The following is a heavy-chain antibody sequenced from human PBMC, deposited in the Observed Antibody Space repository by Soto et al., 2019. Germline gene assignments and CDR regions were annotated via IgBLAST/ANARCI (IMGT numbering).Heavy chain of an antibody. J-gene: IGHJ6*02. CDR2: LSSNGIGT. V-gene: IGHV3-64D*06. CDR3: VKDMGQAAVGIRYPYGLDV. CDR1: GFTVSSFG. D-gene: IGHD6-13*01. Sequence: LRLSCSGSGFTVSSFGMHWVRQAPGKGLEHVSTLSSNGIGTYYADSVKGRFTFSRDTSKNTLYLQMSSLRTEDTAVYYCVKDMGQAAVGIRYPYGLDVWGLGXTVTVYS.